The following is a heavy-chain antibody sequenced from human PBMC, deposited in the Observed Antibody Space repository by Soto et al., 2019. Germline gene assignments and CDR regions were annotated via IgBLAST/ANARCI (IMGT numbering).Heavy chain of an antibody. CDR2: IIPILGIA. CDR3: ARDPSAGDSAGY. CDR1: GGTFSSYT. V-gene: IGHV1-69*08. D-gene: IGHD2-21*01. Sequence: QVQLVQSGAEVKKPGSSVKVSCKASGGTFSSYTISWVRQAPGQGLEWMGRIIPILGIANYAQKFQGRVKIXAYXSTRTAYMEMSSMGSEDKAVYHCARDPSAGDSAGYWGQGTLVTVSS. J-gene: IGHJ4*02.